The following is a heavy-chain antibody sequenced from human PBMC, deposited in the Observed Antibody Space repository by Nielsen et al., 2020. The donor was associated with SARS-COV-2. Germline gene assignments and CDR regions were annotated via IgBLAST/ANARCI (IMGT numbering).Heavy chain of an antibody. CDR1: GYTFTSYD. CDR2: MNPNSGNT. CDR3: ARAPGYSSGPPRNWFDP. D-gene: IGHD3-22*01. V-gene: IGHV1-18*01. Sequence: ASVKVSCKASGYTFTSYDINWVRQATGQGLEWMGWMNPNSGNTNYAQKLQGRVTVTTDTSTSTAYMELRSLRSDDTAVYYCARAPGYSSGPPRNWFDPWGQGTLVTVSS. J-gene: IGHJ5*02.